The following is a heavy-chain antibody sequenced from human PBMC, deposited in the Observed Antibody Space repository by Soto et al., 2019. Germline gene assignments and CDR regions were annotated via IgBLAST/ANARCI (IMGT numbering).Heavy chain of an antibody. J-gene: IGHJ3*02. D-gene: IGHD3-10*01. Sequence: SETLSLTCTVSGGSISSYYWSWIRQPPGKGLEWIGYIYYSGSTNYNPSLKSRVTISVDTSKNQFSLKLSSVTAADTAVYYCAVKSSGRLDAFDIWGQGTMVTVSS. V-gene: IGHV4-59*01. CDR2: IYYSGST. CDR3: AVKSSGRLDAFDI. CDR1: GGSISSYY.